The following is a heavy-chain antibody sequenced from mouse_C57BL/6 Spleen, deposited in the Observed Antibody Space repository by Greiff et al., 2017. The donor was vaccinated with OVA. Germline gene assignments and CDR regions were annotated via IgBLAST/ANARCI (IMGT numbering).Heavy chain of an antibody. CDR1: GYTFTSYW. CDR2: IHPNSGST. V-gene: IGHV1-64*01. Sequence: QVQLQQPGAELVKPGASVKLSCKASGYTFTSYWMHWVKQRPGQGLEWIGMIHPNSGSTNYNEKFKSKATLTVDKSSSTAYMQLSSLTSEDSAVYYCARSPYYGSSLPFDYWGQGTTLTVSS. CDR3: ARSPYYGSSLPFDY. J-gene: IGHJ2*01. D-gene: IGHD1-1*01.